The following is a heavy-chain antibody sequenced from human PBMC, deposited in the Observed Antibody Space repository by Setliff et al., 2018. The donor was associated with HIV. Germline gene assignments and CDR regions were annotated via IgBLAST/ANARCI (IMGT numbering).Heavy chain of an antibody. CDR3: ARGWGGQDSYYYGMDV. D-gene: IGHD3-16*01. V-gene: IGHV1-46*01. CDR1: GYTFTSYC. Sequence: ASVKVSCKASGYTFTSYCMHWVRQAPGQGLEWMGVINPGGGSTTYAQKFQGRVTMTRDTSTSTVYMELSSLRSQDTAMYYCARGWGGQDSYYYGMDVWGQGTTVTVSS. CDR2: INPGGGST. J-gene: IGHJ6*02.